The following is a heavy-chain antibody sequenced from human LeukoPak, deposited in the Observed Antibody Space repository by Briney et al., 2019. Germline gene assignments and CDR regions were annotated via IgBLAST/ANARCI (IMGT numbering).Heavy chain of an antibody. CDR2: IIPIFGTA. Sequence: ASVKVSCKASGGTFSSYAISWVRQAPGQGIEWMGGIIPIFGTANYAQKFQGRVTITADESTGTAYMELSSLRSEDTAVYYCARVVVDPRYYYYYMDVWGKGTTVSVS. V-gene: IGHV1-69*13. J-gene: IGHJ6*03. CDR3: ARVVVDPRYYYYYMDV. CDR1: GGTFSSYA. D-gene: IGHD2-2*01.